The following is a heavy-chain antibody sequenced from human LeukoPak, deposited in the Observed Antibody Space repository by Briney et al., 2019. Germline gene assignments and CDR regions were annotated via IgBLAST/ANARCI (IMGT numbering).Heavy chain of an antibody. D-gene: IGHD2-2*01. J-gene: IGHJ4*02. Sequence: GASVKVSCKASGYTFTSYYMHWVRQAPGQGLEWMGWINPNSGGTNYAQKFQGRVTMTRDTSISTAYMELSRLRSDDTAVYYCARDLGYCSSTSCRRDYWGQGTLVTVSS. CDR3: ARDLGYCSSTSCRRDY. CDR1: GYTFTSYY. V-gene: IGHV1-2*02. CDR2: INPNSGGT.